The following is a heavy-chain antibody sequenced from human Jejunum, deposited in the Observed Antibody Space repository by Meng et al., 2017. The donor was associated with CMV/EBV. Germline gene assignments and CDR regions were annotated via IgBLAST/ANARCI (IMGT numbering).Heavy chain of an antibody. D-gene: IGHD3-16*01. CDR2: IGPDSTAT. Sequence: YTVAAHHIPWSRPAPGHGLEWMGRIGPDSTATIYAETFQGRVTMSRDTSISTAYMELIRLISDDTAIYSCARLGVGSRANSAFDIWGQGTMVTVSS. J-gene: IGHJ3*02. V-gene: IGHV1-2*06. CDR3: ARLGVGSRANSAFDI. CDR1: YTVAAHH.